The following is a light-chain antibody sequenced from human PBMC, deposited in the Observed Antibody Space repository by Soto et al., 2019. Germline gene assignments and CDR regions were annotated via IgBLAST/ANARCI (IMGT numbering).Light chain of an antibody. CDR1: QTIGCNH. Sequence: EIVLTQSPGTLSVSPGERATLSCRASQTIGCNHLAWYQQKPGQAPSLLIYGTSSRATGIPDRFSGSGSGTDFTHTITRLEPEDSAIYYCQQYVSWTFGQGTKVEIK. V-gene: IGKV3-20*01. CDR3: QQYVSWT. CDR2: GTS. J-gene: IGKJ1*01.